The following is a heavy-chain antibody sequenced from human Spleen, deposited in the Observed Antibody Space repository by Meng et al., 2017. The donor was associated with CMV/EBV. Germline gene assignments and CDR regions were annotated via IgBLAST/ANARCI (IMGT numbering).Heavy chain of an antibody. V-gene: IGHV3-30-3*01. D-gene: IGHD3-22*01. J-gene: IGHJ4*02. CDR2: ISYAGSNK. Sequence: GESLKISCVASGFTFSSYAMHWVRQAPGKGLEWVAVISYAGSNKYFVDSVKGRFTISRDNSKNTLYLQMNSLRAEDTAVYYCARDGYSYDSSGYYYVDWGQGTLVTVSS. CDR3: ARDGYSYDSSGYYYVD. CDR1: GFTFSSYA.